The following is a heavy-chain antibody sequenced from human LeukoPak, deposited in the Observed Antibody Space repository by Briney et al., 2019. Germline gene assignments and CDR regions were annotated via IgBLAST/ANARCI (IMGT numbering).Heavy chain of an antibody. J-gene: IGHJ4*02. V-gene: IGHV3-74*01. CDR3: ASDWGGDGYNRGG. Sequence: GGSLRLSCSASGFTLSSYWMHWVRQAPGKGLVWVSRINSDGSSTSYADSVKGRFTISRDNAKNTLYLQMNSLRAEDTAVYYCASDWGGDGYNRGGWGQGTLVTVSS. CDR1: GFTLSSYW. D-gene: IGHD5-24*01. CDR2: INSDGSST.